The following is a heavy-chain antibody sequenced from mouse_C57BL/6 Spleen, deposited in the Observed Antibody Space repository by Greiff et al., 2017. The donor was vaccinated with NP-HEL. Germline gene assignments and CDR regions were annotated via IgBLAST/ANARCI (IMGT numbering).Heavy chain of an antibody. Sequence: QVQLQQSGAELVKPGASVKISCKASGYAFSSYWMNWVKQRPGKGLEWIGQIYPGDGDTNYNGKFKGKATLTADKSSSTAYMQLSSLTSEDSAVYFCARERSSGYIDYWGQGTTLTVSS. V-gene: IGHV1-80*01. D-gene: IGHD3-2*02. CDR3: ARERSSGYIDY. CDR2: IYPGDGDT. CDR1: GYAFSSYW. J-gene: IGHJ2*01.